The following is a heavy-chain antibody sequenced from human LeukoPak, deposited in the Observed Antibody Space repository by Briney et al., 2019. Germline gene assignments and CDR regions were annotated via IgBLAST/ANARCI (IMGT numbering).Heavy chain of an antibody. CDR2: ISSSSSYI. V-gene: IGHV3-21*01. J-gene: IGHJ4*02. Sequence: GGSLRLSCAASGFTFSSYSMNWVRQAPGKGLEWVSSISSSSSYIYYADSVKGRFTISRDNAKNSLYLQMNSLRAEDTAVYYCARDGNGGSGSYWVFDYWGQGTLVTVSS. CDR3: ARDGNGGSGSYWVFDY. D-gene: IGHD3-10*01. CDR1: GFTFSSYS.